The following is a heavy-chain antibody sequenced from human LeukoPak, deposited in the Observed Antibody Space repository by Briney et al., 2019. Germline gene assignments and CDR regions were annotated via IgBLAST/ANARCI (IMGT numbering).Heavy chain of an antibody. J-gene: IGHJ6*03. CDR3: ARWQQDDVYYYYMDV. D-gene: IGHD6-13*01. V-gene: IGHV4-39*07. Sequence: SETLSLTGTVSGGSISSSSYYWGWIRQPPGKGLEWIGSIYYSGSTYYNPSLKSRVTISVDTSKNQFSLKLSSVTAADTAVYYCARWQQDDVYYYYMDVWGKGTTVTVSS. CDR1: GGSISSSSYY. CDR2: IYYSGST.